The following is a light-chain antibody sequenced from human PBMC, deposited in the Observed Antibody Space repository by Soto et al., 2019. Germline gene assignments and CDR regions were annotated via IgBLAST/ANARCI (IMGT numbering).Light chain of an antibody. V-gene: IGLV2-14*01. CDR1: SSDIGDYFY. CDR2: EVT. Sequence: QSLLTHPASLSGSPGQSITISCTGTSSDIGDYFYVSWYQQHPGKVPKLIIYEVTNRPSGVTSRFSGSKSENTASLTISGLQAEDEADYYCSSYSATNTLVFGSGTKVTGL. J-gene: IGLJ1*01. CDR3: SSYSATNTLV.